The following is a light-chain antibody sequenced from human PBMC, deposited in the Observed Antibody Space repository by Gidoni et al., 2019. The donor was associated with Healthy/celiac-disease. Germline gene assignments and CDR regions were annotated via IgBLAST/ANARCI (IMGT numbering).Light chain of an antibody. V-gene: IGLV3-25*03. CDR1: ALPQQY. Sequence: SYELTQPPSVSVSTGQTARITCSGDALPQQYAYWYQQKPGQAPVLVIYKDSERPSGIPERFSGSSSGTTVTLTISGVQAEDEADYYCQSADSSGTVVFGGGTKLTVL. CDR3: QSADSSGTVV. CDR2: KDS. J-gene: IGLJ2*01.